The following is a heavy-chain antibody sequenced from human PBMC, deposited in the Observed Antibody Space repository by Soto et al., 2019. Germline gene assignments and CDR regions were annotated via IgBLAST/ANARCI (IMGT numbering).Heavy chain of an antibody. CDR1: GDSVSSNSAA. CDR3: ARYQGGSYSRLVNWFDP. J-gene: IGHJ5*02. CDR2: TYYRSKWYN. Sequence: SQTLSLTCAISGDSVSSNSAAWNWIRQSPSRGLEWLGRTYYRSKWYNDYAVSVKSRITINPDTSKNQFSLQLNSVTPEDTAVYYCARYQGGSYSRLVNWFDPLGQGALVTVSS. D-gene: IGHD6-13*01. V-gene: IGHV6-1*01.